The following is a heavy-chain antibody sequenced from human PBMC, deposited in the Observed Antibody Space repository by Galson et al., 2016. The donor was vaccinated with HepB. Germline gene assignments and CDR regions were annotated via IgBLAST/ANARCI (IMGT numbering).Heavy chain of an antibody. Sequence: SETLSLTCTVSGGAISNFYWIWVRQPPEKGLEWVGYIHRSGSTDYKPSLKSRLTISLDTSKNQFSLNLRSVTAADTALYYCARASDLHPAIDAFDIWGQGTMVTVSS. D-gene: IGHD4-11*01. CDR2: IHRSGST. J-gene: IGHJ3*02. V-gene: IGHV4-59*01. CDR1: GGAISNFY. CDR3: ARASDLHPAIDAFDI.